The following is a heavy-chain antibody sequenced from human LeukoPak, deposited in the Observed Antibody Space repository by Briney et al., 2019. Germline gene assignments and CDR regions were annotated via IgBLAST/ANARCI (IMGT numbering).Heavy chain of an antibody. CDR2: INPNSGGT. CDR1: GYTFTGYF. D-gene: IGHD5-18*01. CDR3: ARGGIQLWFLVDY. V-gene: IGHV1-2*02. J-gene: IGHJ4*02. Sequence: ASVKVSCKASGYTFTGYFMHWVRQAPGPGLEGMGWINPNSGGTNYAQKFQGRVTMTRDTSISPAYMELSRLRSDDTAVYYCARGGIQLWFLVDYWGQGTLVTVSS.